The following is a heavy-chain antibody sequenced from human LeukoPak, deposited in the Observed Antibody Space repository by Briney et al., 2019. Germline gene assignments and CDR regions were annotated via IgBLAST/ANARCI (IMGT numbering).Heavy chain of an antibody. CDR2: ISVDGTYK. V-gene: IGHV3-30*18. CDR3: AKSKWERLVFTHSDY. J-gene: IGHJ4*02. Sequence: PGGSLRLSCAVSGFTFSSYGMHWIGQAPGRGLEWVAIISVDGTYKYYTDSVKGRFTISGDNSKNTLSLEMSSLRVEDTAVYYCAKSKWERLVFTHSDYWGQGTRVSVSS. CDR1: GFTFSSYG. D-gene: IGHD1-26*01.